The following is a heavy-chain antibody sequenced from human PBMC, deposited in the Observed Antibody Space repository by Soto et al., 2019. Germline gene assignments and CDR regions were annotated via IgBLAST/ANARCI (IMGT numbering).Heavy chain of an antibody. J-gene: IGHJ4*02. CDR1: AFNFSDYY. V-gene: IGHV3-11*01. CDR2: ISSNSSSI. CDR3: ARHYDILTGYSTEFDF. D-gene: IGHD3-9*01. Sequence: QVHLVESGGGLVKPGGSLRLSCAASAFNFSDYYMSWIRQAPGKGLEWVSYISSNSSSIYYADSVKGRFTISRDNAKNSLDLQMNSLRAEDTAVYYCARHYDILTGYSTEFDFWGQGTLVTASS.